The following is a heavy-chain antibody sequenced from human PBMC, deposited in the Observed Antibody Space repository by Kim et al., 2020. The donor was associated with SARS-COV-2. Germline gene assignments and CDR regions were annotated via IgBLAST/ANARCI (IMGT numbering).Heavy chain of an antibody. V-gene: IGHV4-61*02. CDR3: ARGSTRRDYFDY. Sequence: NYNPSPARPITTSVDTSKKQFSLKLSSVTAADTAVYYCARGSTRRDYFDYWGQGTLVTVSS. D-gene: IGHD4-17*01. J-gene: IGHJ4*02.